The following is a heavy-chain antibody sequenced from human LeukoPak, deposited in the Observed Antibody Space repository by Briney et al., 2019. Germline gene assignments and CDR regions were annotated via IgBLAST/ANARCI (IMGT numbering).Heavy chain of an antibody. J-gene: IGHJ4*02. V-gene: IGHV1-46*01. CDR2: INPSGGST. CDR1: GYTFTSYY. Sequence: ASVKVSCKASGYTFTSYYMHWVRQAPGQGLEWMGIINPSGGSTSYAQKFQGRVTMTRDTSTSTVYMELSSLRSEDTAVYYCARSSSRGYSGYDSQYYFDYWGQGTLVTVSS. D-gene: IGHD5-12*01. CDR3: ARSSSRGYSGYDSQYYFDY.